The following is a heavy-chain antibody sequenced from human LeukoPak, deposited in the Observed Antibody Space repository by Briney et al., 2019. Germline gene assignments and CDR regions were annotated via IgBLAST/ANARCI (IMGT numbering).Heavy chain of an antibody. D-gene: IGHD1-26*01. CDR3: ARVAPFLKRALGATTQYYYYYYMDV. J-gene: IGHJ6*03. CDR1: GFTFSSYW. Sequence: PGGSLRLSCAASGFTFSSYWMSWVRQAPGKGLEWVANIKQDGSEKYYVDSVKGRFTISRDNAKNSLYLQMNSLRAEDTAVYYCARVAPFLKRALGATTQYYYYYYMDVWGKGTTVTVSS. CDR2: IKQDGSEK. V-gene: IGHV3-7*01.